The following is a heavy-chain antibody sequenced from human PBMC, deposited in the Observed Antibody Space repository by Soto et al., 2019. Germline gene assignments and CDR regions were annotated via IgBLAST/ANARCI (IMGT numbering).Heavy chain of an antibody. D-gene: IGHD3-3*01. Sequence: QVQLQQWGAGLLKPSETLSLTCAVYGGSFRGYYWSWIRQPPGKGLEWVGEINHSGSTNYNPSRKSRVAISVDTAKNQFSLKLSSVAAADMSVYYCARITWGYFWSGYYTGWFDPWGQGTLVTVSA. V-gene: IGHV4-34*01. CDR1: GGSFRGYY. J-gene: IGHJ5*02. CDR3: ARITWGYFWSGYYTGWFDP. CDR2: INHSGST.